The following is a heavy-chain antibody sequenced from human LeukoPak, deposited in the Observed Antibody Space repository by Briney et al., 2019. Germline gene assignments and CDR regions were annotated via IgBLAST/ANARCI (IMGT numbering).Heavy chain of an antibody. J-gene: IGHJ6*03. CDR1: GFTFSSYS. CDR3: ARAPYSSSWYWAYYYMDV. Sequence: GGSLRLSCAASGFTFSSYSMNWVRQAPGKGLEWVSSISRSTYIYYADSVKGRFTISRDNAKNSLYLQMNSLTAEDTAVYYCARAPYSSSWYWAYYYMDVWGKGTTVTVSS. D-gene: IGHD6-13*01. V-gene: IGHV3-21*01. CDR2: ISRSTYI.